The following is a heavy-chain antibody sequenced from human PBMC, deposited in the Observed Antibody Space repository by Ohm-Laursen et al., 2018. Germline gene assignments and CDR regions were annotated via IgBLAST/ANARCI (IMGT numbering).Heavy chain of an antibody. V-gene: IGHV4-59*08. CDR3: ARQTILAVAGKNWFDP. CDR1: GGSISSYY. CDR2: IYYSGST. Sequence: GTLSLTCTVSGGSISSYYWSWIRQPPGKGLEWIGYIYYSGSTDYNPSLKSRVTISVDTSKNQFSLKLSSVTAADTAVYYCARQTILAVAGKNWFDPWGQGTLVTVSS. J-gene: IGHJ5*02. D-gene: IGHD6-19*01.